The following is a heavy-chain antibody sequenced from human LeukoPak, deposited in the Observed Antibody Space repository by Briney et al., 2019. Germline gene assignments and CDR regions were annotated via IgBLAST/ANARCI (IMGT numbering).Heavy chain of an antibody. CDR3: ARARIQLWLWDYFDY. V-gene: IGHV6-1*01. Sequence: SQTLSLTCAISGDSVSSNSATWNWIRQSPSRGLEWLGRTYYRSKWYNDYAVSVKSRITINPDTSKNQFSLQLNSVTPEDTAVYYCARARIQLWLWDYFDYWGQGTLVTVSS. CDR2: TYYRSKWYN. CDR1: GDSVSSNSAT. D-gene: IGHD5-18*01. J-gene: IGHJ4*02.